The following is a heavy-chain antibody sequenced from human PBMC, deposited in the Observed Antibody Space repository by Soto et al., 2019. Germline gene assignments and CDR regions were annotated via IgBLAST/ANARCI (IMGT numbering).Heavy chain of an antibody. Sequence: GGSLRLSCAASGFTFRNYGIHWVRQAPGKGLEWVAVIWSDASDRHHADSVKGRFTISRDNSKNTLYLQMNSPTAEDTAVYYCARDRTNAHYLDFWGLGTLVTVSS. V-gene: IGHV3-33*08. CDR2: IWSDASDR. CDR1: GFTFRNYG. J-gene: IGHJ4*02. CDR3: ARDRTNAHYLDF. D-gene: IGHD1-1*01.